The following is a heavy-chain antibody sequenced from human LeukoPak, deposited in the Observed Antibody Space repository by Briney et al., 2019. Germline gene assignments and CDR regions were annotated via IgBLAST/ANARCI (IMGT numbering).Heavy chain of an antibody. CDR3: ARDASEWQRLFRFDP. J-gene: IGHJ5*02. CDR1: GGSISSYY. D-gene: IGHD6-25*01. CDR2: IYYSGST. Sequence: SETLSLTCTVSGGSISSYYWSWIRQPPGKGLEWIGSIYYSGSTYYNPSLKSRVTISVDPSKNQFSLKLTSVTAADTAVYYCARDASEWQRLFRFDPWGQGTLVTVSS. V-gene: IGHV4-39*07.